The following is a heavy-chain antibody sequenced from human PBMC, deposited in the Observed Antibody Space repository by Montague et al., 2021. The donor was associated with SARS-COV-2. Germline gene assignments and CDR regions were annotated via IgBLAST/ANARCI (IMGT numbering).Heavy chain of an antibody. CDR3: AKGLSSGSYYSSYFDY. CDR2: ISGSGGST. V-gene: IGHV3-23*01. J-gene: IGHJ4*02. Sequence: SLRLSCAVSVFTFSSYAMSWVRQAPGKGLEWVSVISGSGGSTYYXXSLKVRFTISRDNSKNTLYLQMNSLRAEDTAVYYCAKGLSSGSYYSSYFDYWGQGTLVTISS. D-gene: IGHD3-10*01. CDR1: VFTFSSYA.